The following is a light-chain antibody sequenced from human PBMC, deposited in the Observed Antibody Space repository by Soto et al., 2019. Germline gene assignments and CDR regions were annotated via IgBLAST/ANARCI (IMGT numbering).Light chain of an antibody. CDR2: AAS. CDR1: QSINSF. V-gene: IGKV1-39*01. J-gene: IGKJ1*01. Sequence: DIQMTQSPSSLSASVGDRVTITCRASQSINSFLNWYQQKPGKAPKLLIYAASRLQSGVPSRFSGSGSGTDFTLAISSLQPEDFATYYCQQSYSTFGQGTKVEIK. CDR3: QQSYST.